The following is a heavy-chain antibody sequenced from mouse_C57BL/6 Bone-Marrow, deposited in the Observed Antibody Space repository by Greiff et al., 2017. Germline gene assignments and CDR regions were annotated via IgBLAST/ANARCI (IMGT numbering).Heavy chain of an antibody. V-gene: IGHV5S21*01. Sequence: EVNVVESGEGLVKPGGSLKLSCAASGFTFSSYAMSWVRQTPEKRLEWVAYISSGGDYIYYAATVKGRFTISRDNARNTLYLQMSSLKSEDTAMYYCSRGRLRYYFDYWGQGTTLTVSS. CDR1: GFTFSSYA. D-gene: IGHD1-1*01. CDR3: SRGRLRYYFDY. J-gene: IGHJ2*01. CDR2: ISSGGDYI.